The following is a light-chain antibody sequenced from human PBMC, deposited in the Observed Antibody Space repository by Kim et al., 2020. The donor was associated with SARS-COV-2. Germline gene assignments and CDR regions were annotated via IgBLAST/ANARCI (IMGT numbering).Light chain of an antibody. J-gene: IGLJ2*01. CDR2: AKN. CDR3: KSRDSSGNLLV. V-gene: IGLV3-19*01. Sequence: SSELTQDPAVSVALGQTIRITCQGDNLRSYSASWYQQKPGQAPVLVIFAKNNRPSGIPDRFSGSSSGNTASLTITGAQAEDEADYYCKSRDSSGNLLVFGGGTKVIVL. CDR1: NLRSYS.